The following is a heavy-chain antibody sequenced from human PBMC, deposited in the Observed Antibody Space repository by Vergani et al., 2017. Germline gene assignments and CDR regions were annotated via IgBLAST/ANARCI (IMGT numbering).Heavy chain of an antibody. CDR2: ISWNSGSI. D-gene: IGHD7-27*01. Sequence: EVQLVESGGGLVQPGGSLRLSCAASGFTFDDYAMHWVRQAPGKGLEWVSGISWNSGSIGYADSVKGRFTISRDNAKNSLYLQMNSLRAEDTAVYYCATDLGWGQGTLVTVSS. V-gene: IGHV3-9*01. CDR3: ATDLG. CDR1: GFTFDDYA. J-gene: IGHJ4*02.